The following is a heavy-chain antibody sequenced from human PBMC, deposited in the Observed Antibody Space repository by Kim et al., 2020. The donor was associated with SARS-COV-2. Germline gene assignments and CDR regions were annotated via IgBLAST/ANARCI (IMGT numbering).Heavy chain of an antibody. Sequence: ASVKVSCKASGYTFTNYALNWVRQAPGQGLEWMGWINIDTGNPTYAQGFTGRFVFSLDTSVSTTYLQISSLKTEDTAVYYCARSGKYITSPRDYWRQGTLVTVSS. CDR1: GYTFTNYA. CDR2: INIDTGNP. J-gene: IGHJ4*02. V-gene: IGHV7-4-1*02. CDR3: ARSGKYITSPRDY. D-gene: IGHD1-1*01.